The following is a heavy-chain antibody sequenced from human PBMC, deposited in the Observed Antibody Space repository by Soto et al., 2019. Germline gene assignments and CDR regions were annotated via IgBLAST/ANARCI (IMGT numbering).Heavy chain of an antibody. CDR2: ISGSGGST. CDR1: GFTFSSYA. V-gene: IGHV3-23*01. CDR3: AKDRVGATRNFPH. Sequence: GGSLRLSCAASGFTFSSYAMSWVRQAPGKGLEWVSAISGSGGSTYYADSVKGRFTISRDNTKNTLYLQMNSLRAEDTAVYYCAKDRVGATRNFPHWGQGTLVTVSS. D-gene: IGHD1-26*01. J-gene: IGHJ1*01.